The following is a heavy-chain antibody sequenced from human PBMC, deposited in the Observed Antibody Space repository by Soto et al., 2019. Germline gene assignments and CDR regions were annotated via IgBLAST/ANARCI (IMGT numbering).Heavy chain of an antibody. V-gene: IGHV4-59*08. CDR3: ARGYVTSWYTYYFDY. D-gene: IGHD6-13*01. Sequence: SETLSLTCAVSGDSISSYYWGRIRQPPGKGLEWMGYISYSGSTNYNPSLKSRVTISSDTTKNQLSLQLTSVTAADTAVYHCARGYVTSWYTYYFDYWGQGALVTVSS. CDR2: ISYSGST. J-gene: IGHJ4*02. CDR1: GDSISSYY.